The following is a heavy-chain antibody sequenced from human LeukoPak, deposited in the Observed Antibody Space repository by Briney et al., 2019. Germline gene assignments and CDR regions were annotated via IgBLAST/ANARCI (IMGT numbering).Heavy chain of an antibody. Sequence: SVKVSCKASGGTFSSYTISWVRQAPGQGLEWMGRIIPILGIANYAQKFQGRVTITADKSTSTAYMELSSLRSEDTAVYYCARDPRIKDHSSGYDDYWSQGTLVTVSS. CDR3: ARDPRIKDHSSGYDDY. J-gene: IGHJ4*02. D-gene: IGHD3-22*01. CDR1: GGTFSSYT. V-gene: IGHV1-69*04. CDR2: IIPILGIA.